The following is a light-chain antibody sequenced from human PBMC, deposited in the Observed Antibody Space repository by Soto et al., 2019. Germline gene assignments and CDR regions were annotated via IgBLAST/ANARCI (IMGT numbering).Light chain of an antibody. V-gene: IGKV1-12*01. J-gene: IGKJ5*01. CDR3: QQANSFPIT. CDR2: DAS. CDR1: QSISSW. Sequence: DIQMTQSPSSLSAAAGDRVSITCRASQSISSWLAWYQQKPGKAPKLLIYDASSLESGVPSRFSGSGSGTEFTLTISSLQPDDFATYYCQQANSFPITFGQGTRLEIK.